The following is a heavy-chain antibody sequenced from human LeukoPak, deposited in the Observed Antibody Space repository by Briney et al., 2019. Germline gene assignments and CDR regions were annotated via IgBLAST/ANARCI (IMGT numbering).Heavy chain of an antibody. D-gene: IGHD3-10*01. J-gene: IGHJ6*03. CDR2: IIPIFGTA. CDR1: GGTFSSYA. Sequence: ASVKVSCKASGGTFSSYAISWVRQAPGQGLEWMGGIIPIFGTANYAQKFQGRVTITADESTSTAYMELSSLRAEDTAVYYCSRGVPPFYNMDVWGKGTTVTISS. CDR3: SRGVPPFYNMDV. V-gene: IGHV1-69*13.